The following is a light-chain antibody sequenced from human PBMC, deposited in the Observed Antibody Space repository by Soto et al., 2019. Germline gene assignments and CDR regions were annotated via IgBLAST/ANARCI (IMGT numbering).Light chain of an antibody. Sequence: QSGLTQPPSASGSPGQSVTISCTGTSSDVGGYNYVSWYQQHPGKAPKLIIYEVSKGPSGVPDRFSGSKSGNTASLTVSGIQAEDEADYYCRSYAGSNNVVFGGGTKLA. CDR3: RSYAGSNNVV. CDR2: EVS. J-gene: IGLJ2*01. V-gene: IGLV2-8*01. CDR1: SSDVGGYNY.